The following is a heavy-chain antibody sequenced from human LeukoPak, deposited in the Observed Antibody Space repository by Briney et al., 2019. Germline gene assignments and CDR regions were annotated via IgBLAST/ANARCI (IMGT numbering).Heavy chain of an antibody. CDR3: ARDPGGNYFGPGTYFAY. CDR2: IDGETGNT. Sequence: ASVKVSCKASGFTFTHYYIHWVRQARGQGLEWMGRIDGETGNTRYAQNFQGRVTMTRDTSTSTVFMELSSLRFEDTADYYCARDPGGNYFGPGTYFAYWGRGTLLTVSS. J-gene: IGHJ4*02. CDR1: GFTFTHYY. V-gene: IGHV1-46*01. D-gene: IGHD3-10*01.